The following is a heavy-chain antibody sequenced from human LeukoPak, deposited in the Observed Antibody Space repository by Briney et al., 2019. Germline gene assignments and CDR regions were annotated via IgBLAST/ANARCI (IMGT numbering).Heavy chain of an antibody. CDR2: IYHSGST. V-gene: IGHV4-30-2*01. J-gene: IGHJ6*04. Sequence: SETLSLTCAVSGGSISSGGYSWSWIRQPPGKGLEWIGYIYHSGSTYYNPSLKCRVTISVDRSKNQFSLKLSSVTAADTAVYYCARGGDCSSTSCYSPYGMDVWGKGTTVTVSS. D-gene: IGHD2-2*01. CDR1: GGSISSGGYS. CDR3: ARGGDCSSTSCYSPYGMDV.